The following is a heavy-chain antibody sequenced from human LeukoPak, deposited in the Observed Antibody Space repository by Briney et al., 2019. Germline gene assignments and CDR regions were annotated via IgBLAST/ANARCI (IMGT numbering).Heavy chain of an antibody. CDR1: GGSFSGYY. CDR3: ARVGILTGYLNGPTVY. D-gene: IGHD3-9*01. Sequence: SETLSLTYAVYGGSFSGYYWSWIRQPPGKGLEWIGEINHSGSTNYNPSLKSRVTISVDTSKNQFSLKLSSVTAADTAVYYCARVGILTGYLNGPTVYWGQGTLVTVSS. J-gene: IGHJ4*02. CDR2: INHSGST. V-gene: IGHV4-34*01.